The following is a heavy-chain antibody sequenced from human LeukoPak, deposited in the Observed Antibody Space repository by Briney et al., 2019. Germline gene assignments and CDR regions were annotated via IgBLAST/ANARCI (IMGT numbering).Heavy chain of an antibody. CDR2: INHSGST. CDR3: ARDSSTAGGSCFDY. J-gene: IGHJ4*02. V-gene: IGHV4-34*01. D-gene: IGHD3-16*01. CDR1: GGSFSGYY. Sequence: PSETLSLTCAVYGGSFSGYYWSWIRQPPGKGLEWIGEINHSGSTNYNPSLKSRVTISVDTSKNQFSLKLSSVTAADTAAYYCARDSSTAGGSCFDYWGQGTLVTVSS.